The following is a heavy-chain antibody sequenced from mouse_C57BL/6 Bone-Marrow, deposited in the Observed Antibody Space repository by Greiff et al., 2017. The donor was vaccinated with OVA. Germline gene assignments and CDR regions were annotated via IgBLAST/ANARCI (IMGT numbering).Heavy chain of an antibody. D-gene: IGHD3-1*01. J-gene: IGHJ1*03. CDR2: INPGSGGT. CDR3: AREGGFCWYFDV. V-gene: IGHV1-54*01. CDR1: GYAFTNYL. Sequence: LVESGAELVRPGTSVKVSCKASGYAFTNYLIEWVKQRPGQGLEWIGVINPGSGGTNYNEKFKGKATLTADKSSSTAYMQLSSLTSEDSAVYFCAREGGFCWYFDVWGTGTTVTVSS.